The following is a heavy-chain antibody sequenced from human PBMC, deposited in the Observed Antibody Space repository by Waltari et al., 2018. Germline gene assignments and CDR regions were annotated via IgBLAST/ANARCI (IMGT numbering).Heavy chain of an antibody. CDR2: IHRSGKT. J-gene: IGHJ4*02. CDR3: ARDRGRGLYLDS. D-gene: IGHD5-12*01. CDR1: GDSMNTNYW. V-gene: IGHV4-4*02. Sequence: QVQLQESGPGLVKPSGTLSLTCSVSGDSMNTNYWWSWVRQAPGKGLEWIEQIHRSGKTHYRPSLGSRVATAIDTSKNEFALEVTSATAADTAVYFCARDRGRGLYLDSWGQGILVTVSP.